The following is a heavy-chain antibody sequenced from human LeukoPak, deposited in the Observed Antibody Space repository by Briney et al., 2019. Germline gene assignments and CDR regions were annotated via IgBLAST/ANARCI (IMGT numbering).Heavy chain of an antibody. CDR3: ARAPAISGTSAFDI. Sequence: ASVKVSCKASGGTFSSYAISWVRQAPGQGLEWMGGIIPIFGTANYAQKFQGRVAVTADKSTSTAYMELSSLRSEDTAVYYCARAPAISGTSAFDIWGQGTMVTVSS. J-gene: IGHJ3*02. CDR2: IIPIFGTA. D-gene: IGHD6-25*01. V-gene: IGHV1-69*06. CDR1: GGTFSSYA.